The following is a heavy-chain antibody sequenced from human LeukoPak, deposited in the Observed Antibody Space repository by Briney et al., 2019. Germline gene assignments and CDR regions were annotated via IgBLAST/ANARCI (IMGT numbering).Heavy chain of an antibody. Sequence: SETLSLTCAVYGGSFSGYYWSWIRQPPGKGLEWIGEINHSGSTNYNPSLKSRVTISVDTSKNQFSLKLSSVTAADTAVYYCARVRYYGYYFDYWGQGTLVTVSS. CDR3: ARVRYYGYYFDY. V-gene: IGHV4-34*01. D-gene: IGHD3-3*01. CDR1: GGSFSGYY. J-gene: IGHJ4*02. CDR2: INHSGST.